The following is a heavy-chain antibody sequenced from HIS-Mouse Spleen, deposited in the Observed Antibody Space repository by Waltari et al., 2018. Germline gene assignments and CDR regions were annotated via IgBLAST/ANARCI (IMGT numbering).Heavy chain of an antibody. J-gene: IGHJ3*02. CDR2: INPLGGST. CDR3: AREGRAAFDI. CDR1: GYTFTSYY. Sequence: QVQLVQSGAEVKKPGASVKVSCKASGYTFTSYYMHWVRQAPGQGLEWMGIINPLGGSTSDEQKCQGRVTMTRDTSTSTVYRELSSLRSEDTAVYYCAREGRAAFDIWGQGTMVTVSS. V-gene: IGHV1-46*01.